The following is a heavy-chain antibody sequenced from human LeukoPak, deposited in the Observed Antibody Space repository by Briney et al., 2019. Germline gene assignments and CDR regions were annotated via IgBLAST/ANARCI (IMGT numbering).Heavy chain of an antibody. V-gene: IGHV3-48*02. J-gene: IGHJ3*02. CDR2: IGTTTSTI. CDR1: GFTFSSYG. CDR3: ARTKIRIRESSFTIFSPRARAFDI. D-gene: IGHD3-9*01. Sequence: PGGSLRLSCAASGFTFSSYGMNWVRQAPGKGLEWVSYIGTTTSTIYYADSVKGRFTISRDNAKNSLYLQMNSLRDEDTAVYYCARTKIRIRESSFTIFSPRARAFDIWGQGTMVTVSS.